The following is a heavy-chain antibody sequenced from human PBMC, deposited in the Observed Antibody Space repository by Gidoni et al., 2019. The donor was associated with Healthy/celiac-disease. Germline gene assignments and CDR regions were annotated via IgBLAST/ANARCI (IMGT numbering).Heavy chain of an antibody. V-gene: IGHV3-21*01. J-gene: IGHJ4*02. CDR2: ISSSSSYI. Sequence: EVQLVESGGGLVKHGGSLRLSCAASGFTFSSYSMNWVRQAPGKGLEWVSSISSSSSYIYYADSVKGRFTISRDNAKNSLYLQMNSLRAEDTAVYYCARDSVVVAALYDYWGQGTLVTVSS. CDR1: GFTFSSYS. D-gene: IGHD2-15*01. CDR3: ARDSVVVAALYDY.